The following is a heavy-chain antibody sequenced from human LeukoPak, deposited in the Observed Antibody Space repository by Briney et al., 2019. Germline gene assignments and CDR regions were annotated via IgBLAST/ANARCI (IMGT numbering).Heavy chain of an antibody. CDR3: AKDAIGDSSGHYWWEFDY. V-gene: IGHV3-23*01. Sequence: GGSLRLSCAAAGFTFSNYAMSWVRHAPGKGLEWVSGISGSGGSASYADSVKGRFTTSRDNSKNTLFLQMNILRAEDTAIYDCAKDAIGDSSGHYWWEFDYRGQGTLVTVSS. D-gene: IGHD3-22*01. CDR2: ISGSGGSA. CDR1: GFTFSNYA. J-gene: IGHJ4*02.